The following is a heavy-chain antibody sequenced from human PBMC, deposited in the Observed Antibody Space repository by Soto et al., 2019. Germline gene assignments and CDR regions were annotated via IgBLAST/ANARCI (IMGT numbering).Heavy chain of an antibody. CDR3: ARDVWTYDAFDI. Sequence: QVQLVQSGAEVKKPGASVKVSCEASGYIFTSYGINWVRQAPGQRLEWMGWINAGNGNPRYSQKFQGRVTFTRDTSASTAYIELSSLRSEDTAVYYCARDVWTYDAFDIWGQGTMVTVSS. D-gene: IGHD2-8*01. CDR1: GYIFTSYG. V-gene: IGHV1-3*01. J-gene: IGHJ3*02. CDR2: INAGNGNP.